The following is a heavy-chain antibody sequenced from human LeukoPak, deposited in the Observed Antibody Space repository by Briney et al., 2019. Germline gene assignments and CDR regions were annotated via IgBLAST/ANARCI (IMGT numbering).Heavy chain of an antibody. CDR2: INSAGST. J-gene: IGHJ4*02. Sequence: PGRSLRLSCAASGFTFDDYAMHWVRHAPGKGLEWVSAINSAGSTYYGDSVRGRFTISRDNSKNVLHLQMNSLRAEDTALYYCAKDQNTVATAPFDYWGLGTLVTVSS. CDR3: AKDQNTVATAPFDY. V-gene: IGHV3-23*01. CDR1: GFTFDDYA. D-gene: IGHD4-17*01.